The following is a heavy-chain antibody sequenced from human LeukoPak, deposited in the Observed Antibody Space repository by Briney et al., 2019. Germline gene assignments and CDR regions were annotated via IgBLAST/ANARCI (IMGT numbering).Heavy chain of an antibody. V-gene: IGHV3-23*01. CDR3: AKDASDYYGSGSVPYYFDY. CDR2: ISGSGGST. J-gene: IGHJ4*02. D-gene: IGHD3-10*01. CDR1: GFTFSSYA. Sequence: GGSLRLSCAASGFTFSSYAMSWVRQAPGKGLEWVSGISGSGGSTYYADSVKGRFTISRDNSKNTLYLQMTSLRAEDTAVYYCAKDASDYYGSGSVPYYFDYWGQGTLVTVSS.